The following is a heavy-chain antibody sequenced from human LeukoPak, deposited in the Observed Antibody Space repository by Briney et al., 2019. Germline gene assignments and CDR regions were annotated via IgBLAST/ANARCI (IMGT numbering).Heavy chain of an antibody. J-gene: IGHJ4*02. CDR2: IYYSGST. Sequence: SETLSLTCTVSGGSISSYYWSWIRQPPGKGLEWIGYIYYSGSTNYNPSLKSRVTVSVDTSKNQFSLKLSSVTAADTAVYYCARRLGDYWGQGTLVTVSS. D-gene: IGHD5-12*01. V-gene: IGHV4-59*01. CDR3: ARRLGDY. CDR1: GGSISSYY.